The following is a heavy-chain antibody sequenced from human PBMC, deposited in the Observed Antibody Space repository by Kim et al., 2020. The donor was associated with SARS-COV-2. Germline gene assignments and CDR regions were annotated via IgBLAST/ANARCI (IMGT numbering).Heavy chain of an antibody. Sequence: GGSLRLSCAASGFTFSSYAMSWVRQAPGKGLEWVSAISGSGGSTYYADSVKGRFTISRDNSKNTLYLQMNSLRAEDTAVYYCAKDLGGGFGELSNYHYYYGMDVWGQGTTVTVSS. D-gene: IGHD3-10*01. V-gene: IGHV3-23*01. CDR3: AKDLGGGFGELSNYHYYYGMDV. CDR1: GFTFSSYA. CDR2: ISGSGGST. J-gene: IGHJ6*02.